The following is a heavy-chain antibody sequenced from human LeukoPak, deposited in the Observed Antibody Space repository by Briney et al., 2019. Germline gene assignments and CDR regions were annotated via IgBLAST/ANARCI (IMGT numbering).Heavy chain of an antibody. CDR1: GGSISSGSYY. D-gene: IGHD2-2*01. J-gene: IGHJ4*02. CDR3: ARVTAAAISYFDY. Sequence: SETLSLTCTVSGGSISSGSYYWSWIRQPPGKGLEWIGRIYTSGSTNYNPSLKSRVTISVDTSKNQFSLKLSSVTAADTAVYYCARVTAAAISYFDYWGQGTLVTVSS. CDR2: IYTSGST. V-gene: IGHV4-61*02.